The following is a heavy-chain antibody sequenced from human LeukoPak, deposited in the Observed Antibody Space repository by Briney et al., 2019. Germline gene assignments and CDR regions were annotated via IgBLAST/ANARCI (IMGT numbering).Heavy chain of an antibody. D-gene: IGHD3-22*01. CDR2: INPNSGGT. J-gene: IGHJ4*02. Sequence: ASVKVSCKASGYTFTGYYMHWVRQAPGQGLEWMGWINPNSGGTNYAQKFQGRVTMTRDTSISTAYMELSRLRSDDTAVYYCARDTFDYHRYYYDSSGVADYWGQGTLVTVSS. CDR1: GYTFTGYY. CDR3: ARDTFDYHRYYYDSSGVADY. V-gene: IGHV1-2*02.